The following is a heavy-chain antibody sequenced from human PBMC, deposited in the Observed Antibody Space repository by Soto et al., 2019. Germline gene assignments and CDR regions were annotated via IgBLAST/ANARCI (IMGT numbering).Heavy chain of an antibody. Sequence: QVQLQESGPGLVKPSGTLSLTCAVSSGSISSSNWWSWVRQPPGKGLEWIGEIYHSGSTNYNPSLKSPVPISVDKSKTHFALKQSSVTAADTAVYYWGRGGVGVVVPAAQNWCAPWGQGTLVAVSS. CDR1: SGSISSSNW. CDR3: GRGGVGVVVPAAQNWCAP. J-gene: IGHJ5*02. D-gene: IGHD2-2*01. V-gene: IGHV4-4*02. CDR2: IYHSGST.